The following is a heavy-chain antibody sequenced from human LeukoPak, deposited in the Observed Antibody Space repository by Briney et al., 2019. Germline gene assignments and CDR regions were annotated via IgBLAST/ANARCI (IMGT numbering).Heavy chain of an antibody. CDR3: ATQSSGSYYRY. J-gene: IGHJ4*02. D-gene: IGHD1-26*01. Sequence: ASVKVSCKASGYTFTGYYMHWVRQAPGQGLEWMGWISPNSGGTNYAQKFQGRVTLTRDTSISTAYMELSRLRSDDTAVYYCATQSSGSYYRYWGQGTLVTVSS. CDR2: ISPNSGGT. V-gene: IGHV1-2*02. CDR1: GYTFTGYY.